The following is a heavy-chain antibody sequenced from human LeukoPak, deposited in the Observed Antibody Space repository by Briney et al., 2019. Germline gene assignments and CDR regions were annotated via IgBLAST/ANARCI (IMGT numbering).Heavy chain of an antibody. V-gene: IGHV3-23*01. CDR3: AKGTTVSIPFDY. D-gene: IGHD4-17*01. CDR1: GFTFSSYA. J-gene: IGHJ4*02. CDR2: INGCDGST. Sequence: GGSLALSCAVSGFTFSSYAMSWVRQPPGKGLEGVSSINGCDGSTYYPDSVKCRFTISRDNSKHTLYLQMNSLRAEDTAVYYCAKGTTVSIPFDYWGQGTLVTVSS.